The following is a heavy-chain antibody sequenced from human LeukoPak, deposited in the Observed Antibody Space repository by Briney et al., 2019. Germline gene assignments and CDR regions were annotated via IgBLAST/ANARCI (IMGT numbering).Heavy chain of an antibody. Sequence: GGSLRVSCAASGFTFSSYAMHWVRQAPGKGLEWVAVMSNDGNNEYYADSVKGRFTIFRDNSKNTLYLQMNSLRAEDTAVYYCARDPVSTGLQINSDYWGQGTLVTVSS. J-gene: IGHJ4*02. CDR1: GFTFSSYA. V-gene: IGHV3-30-3*01. D-gene: IGHD3-16*01. CDR2: MSNDGNNE. CDR3: ARDPVSTGLQINSDY.